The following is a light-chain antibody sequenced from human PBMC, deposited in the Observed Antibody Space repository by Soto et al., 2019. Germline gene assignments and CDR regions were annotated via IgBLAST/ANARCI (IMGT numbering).Light chain of an antibody. CDR2: AAS. J-gene: IGKJ4*01. CDR1: QGMDSY. V-gene: IGKV1-9*01. CDR3: QQLKSYPLT. Sequence: DIPLTQSPSFLSASVGDRVTITCRASQGMDSYLAWYQQKPGKAPKVLIYAASILQSGVPSRFSGSRSGTEFSLTISSLQPEDSATDYCQQLKSYPLTFGGGTKVEIK.